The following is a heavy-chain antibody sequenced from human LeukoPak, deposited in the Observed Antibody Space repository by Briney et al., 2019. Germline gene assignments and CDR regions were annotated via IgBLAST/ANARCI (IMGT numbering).Heavy chain of an antibody. CDR1: GGSISSYY. Sequence: SETLSLTCTVSGGSISSYYWSWIRQPAGKGLEWIGRIYTSGSTNYNPSLKSRVTMSVDTSKNQFSLKLSSATAADTAVYYCARAPYSSSWYPNPFDYWGQGTLVTVSS. V-gene: IGHV4-4*07. D-gene: IGHD6-13*01. J-gene: IGHJ4*02. CDR3: ARAPYSSSWYPNPFDY. CDR2: IYTSGST.